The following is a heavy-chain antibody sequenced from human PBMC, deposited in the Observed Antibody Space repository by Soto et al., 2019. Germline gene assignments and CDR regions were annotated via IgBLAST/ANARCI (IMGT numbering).Heavy chain of an antibody. CDR2: INPASGGT. CDR3: ARDYSAGAGASDF. CDR1: GYIFTAYY. Sequence: QVQLVQSGAEVKKPGASVKVSCKASGYIFTAYYMNWVRQAPGQGLEWMGWINPASGGTNYAQKFQGRVTMTTDPSISTAYMELRSLRSDDTAVYYCARDYSAGAGASDFWGQGTMVIVSS. V-gene: IGHV1-2*02. D-gene: IGHD6-19*01. J-gene: IGHJ3*01.